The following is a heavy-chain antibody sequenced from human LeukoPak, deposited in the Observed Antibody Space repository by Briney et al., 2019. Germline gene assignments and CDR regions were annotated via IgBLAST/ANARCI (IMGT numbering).Heavy chain of an antibody. CDR2: IHYSARI. CDR3: TSDAPGLLGY. V-gene: IGHV4-38-2*02. CDR1: GYSISSGYY. J-gene: IGHJ4*02. D-gene: IGHD2-15*01. Sequence: PSETLSLTCTVSGYSISSGYYWGWIRQPPGKGLEWIGSIHYSARIYYNPSLKSRLTISPDTSKNQFSLKLTSVTAADTAVYYCTSDAPGLLGYWGQGTLVTVSS.